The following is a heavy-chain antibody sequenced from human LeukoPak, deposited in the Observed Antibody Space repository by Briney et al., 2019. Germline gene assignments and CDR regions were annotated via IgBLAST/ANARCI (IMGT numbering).Heavy chain of an antibody. CDR3: ARADHYYGSGSYFLSERKNWFDP. Sequence: SQTLSLTCAISGDSVSSNSAAWNWIRQSPSRGLEWLGRTYYRSKWYNDYAVSVKSRITINPDTSKNQFSLQLNSVTPEDTAVYYCARADHYYGSGSYFLSERKNWFDPWGQGTLVTVSS. CDR1: GDSVSSNSAA. J-gene: IGHJ5*02. D-gene: IGHD3-10*01. CDR2: TYYRSKWYN. V-gene: IGHV6-1*01.